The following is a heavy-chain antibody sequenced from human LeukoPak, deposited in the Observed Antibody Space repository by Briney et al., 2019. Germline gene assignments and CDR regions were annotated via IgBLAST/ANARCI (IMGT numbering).Heavy chain of an antibody. CDR2: IYYSGST. D-gene: IGHD5-12*01. J-gene: IGHJ5*02. CDR1: GGSFSGYY. CDR3: ARLSGFHWFDP. Sequence: SETLSLTCAVYGGSFSGYYWSWIRQPPGKGLEWIGYIYYSGSTNYNPSLKSRVTISSVTAADTAVYYCARLSGFHWFDPWGQGTLVTVSS. V-gene: IGHV4-59*01.